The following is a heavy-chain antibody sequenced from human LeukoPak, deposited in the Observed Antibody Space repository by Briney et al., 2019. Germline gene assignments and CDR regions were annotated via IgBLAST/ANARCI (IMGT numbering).Heavy chain of an antibody. J-gene: IGHJ6*03. CDR2: IYYSGTT. D-gene: IGHD6-13*01. V-gene: IGHV4-30-4*07. CDR1: GGSISSGGYS. CDR3: ARGSSSWLDYYIDV. Sequence: PSQTLSLTCAVSGGSISSGGYSWTWIRQPPGKGLECIGHIYYSGTTYYNPSLKSRVTISLDTSKNQFSLRLTSVTAADTAVYYRARGSSSWLDYYIDVWAKGTTVTVSS.